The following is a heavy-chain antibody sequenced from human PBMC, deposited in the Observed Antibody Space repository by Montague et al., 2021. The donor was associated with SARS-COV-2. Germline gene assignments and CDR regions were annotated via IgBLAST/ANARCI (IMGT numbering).Heavy chain of an antibody. V-gene: IGHV4-34*01. CDR1: GGSLSGFY. Sequence: SETLSLTCAVYGGSLSGFYWTWIRQAPGKGLECVGEITHGGSTSYSPALKSRLTISVDTSKNQFSLKLSSVTAADTAVYYCARGRYSRSVYGWKGMDDWGQGTMVTVSS. J-gene: IGHJ6*02. CDR3: ARGRYSRSVYGWKGMDD. CDR2: ITHGGST. D-gene: IGHD6-13*01.